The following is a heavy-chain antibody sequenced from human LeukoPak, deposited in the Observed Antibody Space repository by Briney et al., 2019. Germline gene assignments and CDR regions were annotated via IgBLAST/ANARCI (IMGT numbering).Heavy chain of an antibody. CDR2: ISGSGALT. V-gene: IGHV3-23*01. D-gene: IGHD4-17*01. Sequence: GRSLRPARAASGFTFSTYAMSWVHQAPREWLEWVSSISGSGALTSSADSVKGPFTISTDHSKNRVYLQMNSLRGPDTAVIYCAKVADGYGDYDWFGPWGQVVMVT. CDR3: AKVADGYGDYDWFGP. J-gene: IGHJ5*02. CDR1: GFTFSTYA.